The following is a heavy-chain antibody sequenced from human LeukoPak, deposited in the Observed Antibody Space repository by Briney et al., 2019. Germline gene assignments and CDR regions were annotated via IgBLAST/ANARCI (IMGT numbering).Heavy chain of an antibody. J-gene: IGHJ5*02. CDR1: GFRFSDYY. CDR3: AKGGIRYGYWFDH. D-gene: IGHD3-10*01. V-gene: IGHV3-11*01. CDR2: ISSTGNSI. Sequence: GGSLRLSCAATGFRFSDYYMSWIRQAPGKGLEWVAYISSTGNSIFYADSVKGRFTISRDHAKNSLSLQLNSLRAEGTAVYYCAKGGIRYGYWFDHWGQGTLVTVSS.